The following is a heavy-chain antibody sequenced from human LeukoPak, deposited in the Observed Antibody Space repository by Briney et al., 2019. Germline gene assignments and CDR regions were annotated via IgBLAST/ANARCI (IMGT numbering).Heavy chain of an antibody. Sequence: GSSMLISSKGSGYSFTSYCIGWWRQMPGEGLEWMGIIYPDDSDTRYSPSFQGQVTISADKSISTAYLQWSSLTASDTAMYYCARERSSQGYFDFWGQGTLVTVSS. D-gene: IGHD6-6*01. CDR2: IYPDDSDT. CDR1: GYSFTSYC. V-gene: IGHV5-51*01. CDR3: ARERSSQGYFDF. J-gene: IGHJ4*02.